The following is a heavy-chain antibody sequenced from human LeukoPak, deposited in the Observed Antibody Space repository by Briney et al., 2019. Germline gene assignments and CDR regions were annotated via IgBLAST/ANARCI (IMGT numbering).Heavy chain of an antibody. V-gene: IGHV4-38-2*02. Sequence: SETLSLTCTVSGYSISSGYYWGWIRQPPGKGLEWIGSIYHSGRTFYNPSLKSRVTISVDTSKNQFSLKLSSVTAADTAVYYCARGKVRGAGSLRYWGQGTLVTVSS. CDR1: GYSISSGYY. D-gene: IGHD3-10*01. CDR3: ARGKVRGAGSLRY. CDR2: IYHSGRT. J-gene: IGHJ4*02.